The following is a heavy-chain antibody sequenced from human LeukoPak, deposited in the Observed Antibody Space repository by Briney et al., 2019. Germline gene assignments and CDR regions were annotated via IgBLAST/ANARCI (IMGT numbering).Heavy chain of an antibody. Sequence: GGSLRLSCIASGFTFSNAWMSWVRQAPGKGLEWVSVVYMAGSTYYAHSVRGRFTVSRDPSKNTVYLQMNSLRVEDTAVYYCARNSDILTESYGAFDMWGQGTMVTVSS. CDR3: ARNSDILTESYGAFDM. J-gene: IGHJ3*02. CDR1: GFTFSNAW. CDR2: VYMAGST. V-gene: IGHV3-53*01. D-gene: IGHD3-9*01.